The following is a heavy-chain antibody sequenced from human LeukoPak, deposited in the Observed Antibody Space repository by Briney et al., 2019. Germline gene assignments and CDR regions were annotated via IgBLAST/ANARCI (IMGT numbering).Heavy chain of an antibody. CDR3: ARETLGSDAYYYDSISYGGY. Sequence: SVKVSCKASGGNFSSYAISWVRQAPGQGLEWMGGLIPIFGTANYAQKFQGRVTITAGESTSTAYMALSSLRSEDTAVYYCARETLGSDAYYYDSISYGGYWGQGTLVTVSS. J-gene: IGHJ4*02. CDR2: LIPIFGTA. V-gene: IGHV1-69*13. CDR1: GGNFSSYA. D-gene: IGHD3-22*01.